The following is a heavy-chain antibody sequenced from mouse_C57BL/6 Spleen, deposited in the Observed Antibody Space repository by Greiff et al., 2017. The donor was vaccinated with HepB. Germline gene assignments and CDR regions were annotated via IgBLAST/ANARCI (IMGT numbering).Heavy chain of an antibody. D-gene: IGHD2-4*01. J-gene: IGHJ4*01. Sequence: VQLQQPGAELVKPGASVKLSCKASGYTFTSYWMHWVKQRPGQGLEWIGMINPNSGSTNYNEKFKSKATLSVDKSSSTAYKQLSSLTSEDSAVYYCAPYYDYVGYYAMDYWGQGTSVTVSS. CDR2: INPNSGST. V-gene: IGHV1-64*01. CDR1: GYTFTSYW. CDR3: APYYDYVGYYAMDY.